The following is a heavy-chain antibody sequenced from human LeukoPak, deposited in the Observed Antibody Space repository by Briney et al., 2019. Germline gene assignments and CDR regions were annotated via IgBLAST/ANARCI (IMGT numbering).Heavy chain of an antibody. CDR2: IYTSGNT. V-gene: IGHV4-4*07. Sequence: SETLSLTCTVSGGSFNSYYWSWIRQPAGKGLEWIGRIYTSGNTNYNPSLKSRVTVSVDTSKTQFSLKLSYVTAADTAVYYCAREYFHDGTGYSVFFDYWGQGTLVTVSS. D-gene: IGHD3-22*01. CDR1: GGSFNSYY. CDR3: AREYFHDGTGYSVFFDY. J-gene: IGHJ4*02.